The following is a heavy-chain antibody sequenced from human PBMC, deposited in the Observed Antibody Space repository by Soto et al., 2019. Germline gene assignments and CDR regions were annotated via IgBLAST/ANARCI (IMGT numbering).Heavy chain of an antibody. CDR2: INENGRNT. CDR1: GFTFSKYC. D-gene: IGHD3-3*01. Sequence: EVQLLESGGGLVQTGGSLRLACAASGFTFSKYCMSWVRQAPGKGLEWVSSINENGRNTHYADSVKGRFIISRDNSKSMVYLDLKSLRAEDTSIYYGAKQFWDGAATRDPTSDPWSEGVVVPVS. V-gene: IGHV3-23*01. J-gene: IGHJ5*02. CDR3: AKQFWDGAATRDPTSDP.